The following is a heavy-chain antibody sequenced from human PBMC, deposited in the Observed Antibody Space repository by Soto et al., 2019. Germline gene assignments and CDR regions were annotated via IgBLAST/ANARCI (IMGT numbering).Heavy chain of an antibody. CDR3: ARSNYRSGSYGYGLDV. Sequence: SETLSLTCTVSCGSLNDYYWSWIRQPAGKGLEWIGRIYTSGSTNYNPSLKSRVTMSVDTSKNQFSLKLSSVTAADTAVYYCARSNYRSGSYGYGLDVWGQGTTVKVSS. V-gene: IGHV4-4*07. D-gene: IGHD3-10*01. J-gene: IGHJ6*02. CDR2: IYTSGST. CDR1: CGSLNDYY.